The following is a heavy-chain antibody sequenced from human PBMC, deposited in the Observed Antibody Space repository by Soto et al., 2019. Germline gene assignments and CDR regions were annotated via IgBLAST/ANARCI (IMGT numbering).Heavy chain of an antibody. CDR1: GFTFSSYD. J-gene: IGHJ4*02. V-gene: IGHV3-13*01. CDR2: IGTAGDT. D-gene: IGHD2-21*02. Sequence: PVGSLRLSCAASGFTFSSYDMHWVRQATGKGLEWVSAIGTAGDTYYPGSVKGRFTISRETVKNSLYLHMNSLRAGDTAVYYCARCGVVTGGAYFDYWGQVSLGTVSS. CDR3: ARCGVVTGGAYFDY.